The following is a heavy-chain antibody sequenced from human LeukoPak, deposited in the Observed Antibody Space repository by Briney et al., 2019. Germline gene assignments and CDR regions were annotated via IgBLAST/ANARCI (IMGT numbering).Heavy chain of an antibody. CDR1: GFTFSSYG. V-gene: IGHV3-30*18. J-gene: IGHJ4*02. Sequence: PGRSLRLSCGASGFTFSSYGMHWVRQAPGKGLEWVAVISYDGSNKYYADSVKGRFTISRDNSKNTLYLQMNSLRAEDTAVYYCAKDRGYCTNGVCYRFDYWGQGTLVTVSS. CDR3: AKDRGYCTNGVCYRFDY. CDR2: ISYDGSNK. D-gene: IGHD2-8*01.